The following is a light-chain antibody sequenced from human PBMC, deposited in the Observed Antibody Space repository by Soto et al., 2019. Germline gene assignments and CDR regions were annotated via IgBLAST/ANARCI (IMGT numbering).Light chain of an antibody. Sequence: EIVLTQSPGTLSLSPGERATLSCRASQSGSRSYLAWYQQKPGQAPRLLIYGASSRATGIPDRFSGSGSGTDFTLTISRLEPEDFAVYYCQQYGSSGTFGQGTKVDIK. CDR3: QQYGSSGT. CDR1: QSGSRSY. J-gene: IGKJ1*01. CDR2: GAS. V-gene: IGKV3-20*01.